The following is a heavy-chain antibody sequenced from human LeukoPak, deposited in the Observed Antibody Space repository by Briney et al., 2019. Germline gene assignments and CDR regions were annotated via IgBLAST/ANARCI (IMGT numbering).Heavy chain of an antibody. V-gene: IGHV3-30-3*01. CDR2: ISYDGSNK. J-gene: IGHJ3*02. Sequence: PGGSLRLSCAASGFTFSSYAMHWVRQAPGKGLEWVAVISYDGSNKYYADSVKGRFTISRDNSKNTLYLQMNSLRAEDTAVYYCARDQDYSNPAADDAFDIWGQGTMVTVSS. D-gene: IGHD4-11*01. CDR3: ARDQDYSNPAADDAFDI. CDR1: GFTFSSYA.